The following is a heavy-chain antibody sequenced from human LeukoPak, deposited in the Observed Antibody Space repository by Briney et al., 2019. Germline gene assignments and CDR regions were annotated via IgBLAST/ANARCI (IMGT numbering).Heavy chain of an antibody. V-gene: IGHV4-59*01. CDR2: IYYTGAT. CDR3: ARAEYSYGTGYYFDY. Sequence: SETLSLTCTVSGGSISSYYWSWIRLPPGKGLEWIGYIYYTGATYYNPSLKSRVTISLDTSKNQFSLKLSSVTAADAAVYYCARAEYSYGTGYYFDYWGQGALVTVSS. J-gene: IGHJ4*02. CDR1: GGSISSYY. D-gene: IGHD5-18*01.